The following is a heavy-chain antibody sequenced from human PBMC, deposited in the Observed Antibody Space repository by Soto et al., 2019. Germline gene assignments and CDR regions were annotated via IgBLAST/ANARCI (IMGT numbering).Heavy chain of an antibody. Sequence: QVRLEQSGAEVKKPGSSVRVSCQASGGALTSYPIHWVRQAPGQGLEWMGVIDPIVDTSNLAENFKTRLTLTADTSTKTVYMDLTSLRSDDMAIYFCATYPRPYKWTDIWGRGTQLTVSS. D-gene: IGHD1-20*01. CDR3: ATYPRPYKWTDI. J-gene: IGHJ4*02. CDR2: IDPIVDTS. V-gene: IGHV1-69*06. CDR1: GGALTSYP.